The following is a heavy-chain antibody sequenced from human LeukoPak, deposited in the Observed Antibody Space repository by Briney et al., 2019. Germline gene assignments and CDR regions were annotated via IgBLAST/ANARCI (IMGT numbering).Heavy chain of an antibody. D-gene: IGHD2-8*01. Sequence: GGSLRLSCAASGFTFSSYSMNWVRQAPGKGLEWVSAISSSSSYIYYADSVKGRFTISRDNAKNSLYLQVNSLRAEDTAVYYCARPNLYSTSLDAFDIWGQGTMVTVSS. V-gene: IGHV3-21*01. CDR3: ARPNLYSTSLDAFDI. CDR1: GFTFSSYS. J-gene: IGHJ3*02. CDR2: ISSSSSYI.